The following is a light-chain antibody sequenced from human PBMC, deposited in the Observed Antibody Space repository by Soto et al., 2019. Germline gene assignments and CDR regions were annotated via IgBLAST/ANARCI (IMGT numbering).Light chain of an antibody. J-gene: IGKJ1*01. CDR1: QSISSW. V-gene: IGKV1-5*03. CDR2: KAS. Sequence: DIQMTQSPSTLSASVGDRVTITCRASQSISSWLAWYQQKPGKAPKLLIYKASSLECGVPSRFSGSGSGTEFTLTISSLQPDDFATYYCQQYYSSPWTFGQGTKVEIK. CDR3: QQYYSSPWT.